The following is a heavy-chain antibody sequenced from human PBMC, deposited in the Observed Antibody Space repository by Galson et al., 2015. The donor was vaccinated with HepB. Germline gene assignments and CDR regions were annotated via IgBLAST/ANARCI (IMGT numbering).Heavy chain of an antibody. CDR2: ISGSGGST. CDR3: AKIGLTAVAGRDYYYYGMDV. J-gene: IGHJ6*02. V-gene: IGHV3-23*01. CDR1: GFTFSSYA. Sequence: SLRLSCAATGFTFSSYAMSWVRQAPGKGLEWVSAISGSGGSTYYADSVKGRFTISRDNSKNTLYLQMNSLRAEDTAVYYCAKIGLTAVAGRDYYYYGMDVWGQGTTVTVSS. D-gene: IGHD6-19*01.